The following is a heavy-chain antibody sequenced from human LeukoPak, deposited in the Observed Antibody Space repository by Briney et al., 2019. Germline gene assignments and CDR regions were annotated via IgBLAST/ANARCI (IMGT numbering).Heavy chain of an antibody. Sequence: GGSLRLSCAASGFTFSTYAMHWVRQAPGKGLEWVAVISYGGSSENYADSVKGRFTVSRDNSKSTLYLQMNSLRAEDTAVYYCAKGSYGDSPYWYFNLWGRGTLVTVSS. D-gene: IGHD4-17*01. V-gene: IGHV3-30*04. CDR3: AKGSYGDSPYWYFNL. J-gene: IGHJ2*01. CDR2: ISYGGSSE. CDR1: GFTFSTYA.